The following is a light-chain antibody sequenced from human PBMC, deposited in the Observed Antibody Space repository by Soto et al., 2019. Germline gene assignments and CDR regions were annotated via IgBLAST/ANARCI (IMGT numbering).Light chain of an antibody. CDR3: CSYAGRSSFYV. CDR2: EVN. V-gene: IGLV2-23*02. J-gene: IGLJ1*01. Sequence: QSVLTQPASVSGSPGQSITISCTGTSSDVGSYNLVSWYQHHPDEAPKLIIYEVNKRPSGVSNRFSGSKSGNTASLTISGLQAEDEADYYCCSYAGRSSFYVFGSGTKVTVL. CDR1: SSDVGSYNL.